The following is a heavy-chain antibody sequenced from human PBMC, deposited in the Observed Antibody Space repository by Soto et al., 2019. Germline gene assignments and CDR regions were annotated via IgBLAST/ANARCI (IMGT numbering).Heavy chain of an antibody. CDR3: VRTIAAAGTGGGAFDI. J-gene: IGHJ3*02. CDR2: INPNSGGT. Sequence: QVQLVQSGAEVKKPGASVKVSCKASGYTFTGYYMHWVRQAPGQGLEWMGWINPNSGGTNYAQKFQGWVTMTRDTSISTAYMELSRLRSDDTAVYYCVRTIAAAGTGGGAFDIWGQGTMVTVSS. D-gene: IGHD6-13*01. CDR1: GYTFTGYY. V-gene: IGHV1-2*04.